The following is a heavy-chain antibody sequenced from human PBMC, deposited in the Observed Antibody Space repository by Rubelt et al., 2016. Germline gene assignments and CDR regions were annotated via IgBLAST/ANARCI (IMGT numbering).Heavy chain of an antibody. J-gene: IGHJ4*02. Sequence: QVQLQELGPGLVKPSQTLSLTCTVSGGSISSGGYYWSWIRQHPGKGLEWIGYIYYSGSTYYNTALKCRFTISVDTSKNQFSLKLSSVTAADTAVYYCARDSGSRIFDYWGQGTLVTVSS. V-gene: IGHV4-31*03. CDR2: IYYSGST. CDR3: ARDSGSRIFDY. D-gene: IGHD2/OR15-2a*01. CDR1: GGSISSGGYY.